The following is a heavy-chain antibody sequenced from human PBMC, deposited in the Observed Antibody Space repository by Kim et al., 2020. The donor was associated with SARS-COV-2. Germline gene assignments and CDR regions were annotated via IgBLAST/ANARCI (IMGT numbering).Heavy chain of an antibody. CDR3: ASGAIVSSKQYYYYGMDV. Sequence: GGSLRLSCAASGFTFSSYGMHWVRQAPGKGLEWVAVIWYDGSNKYYADSVKGRFTISRDNSKNTLYLQMNSLRAEDTAVYYCASGAIVSSKQYYYYGMDVWGQGITVTVSS. CDR1: GFTFSSYG. J-gene: IGHJ6*02. V-gene: IGHV3-33*01. CDR2: IWYDGSNK. D-gene: IGHD2-15*01.